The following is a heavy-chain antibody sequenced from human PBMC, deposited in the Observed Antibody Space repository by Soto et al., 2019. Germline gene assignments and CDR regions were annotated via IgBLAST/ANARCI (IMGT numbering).Heavy chain of an antibody. CDR2: IYYTGST. CDR3: ARDSRVPT. J-gene: IGHJ5*02. Sequence: PWETLSLTCTVSGDSITNYYWSWIRQPPGKGLEWVGNIYYTGSTNYNPSLKSRVTISIDTSKNQFSLRLSSVTAADTAVYYCARDSRVPTCGQGTLLTVSS. V-gene: IGHV4-59*01. CDR1: GDSITNYY.